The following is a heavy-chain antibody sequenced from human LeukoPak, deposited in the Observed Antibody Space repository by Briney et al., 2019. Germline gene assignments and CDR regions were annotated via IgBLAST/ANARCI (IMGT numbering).Heavy chain of an antibody. D-gene: IGHD3-3*01. V-gene: IGHV3-66*01. CDR2: IYSGGST. J-gene: IGHJ4*02. Sequence: GGSLRLSCAASGFTVSSNYMSWVRQAPGKGLEWVSVIYSGGSTYYADSVKGRFTISRDNSKNTLYLQMNSLRAEDTAVYYRARWRVLRFLERGNYFDYWGQGTLVTVSS. CDR3: ARWRVLRFLERGNYFDY. CDR1: GFTVSSNY.